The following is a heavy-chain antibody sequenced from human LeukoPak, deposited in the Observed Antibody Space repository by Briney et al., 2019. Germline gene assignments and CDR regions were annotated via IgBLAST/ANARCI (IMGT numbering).Heavy chain of an antibody. J-gene: IGHJ3*02. CDR3: ARDHVVVTQKTSDAFDI. CDR1: GFTFDDYG. V-gene: IGHV3-20*04. D-gene: IGHD3-22*01. Sequence: PGGSLRLSCAASGFTFDDYGMSWVRQAPGKGLEWVSGINWNGGSTGYADSVKGRFTISRDNAKNSLYLQMNSLRAEDTALYYCARDHVVVTQKTSDAFDIWGQGTMVTVSS. CDR2: INWNGGST.